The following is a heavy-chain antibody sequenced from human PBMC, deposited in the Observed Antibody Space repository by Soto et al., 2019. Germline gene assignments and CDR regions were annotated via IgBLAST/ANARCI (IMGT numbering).Heavy chain of an antibody. J-gene: IGHJ6*02. CDR2: ISYDGSNK. D-gene: IGHD3-16*02. V-gene: IGHV3-30*18. CDR1: GFTFSSYG. Sequence: QVQLVESGGGVVQPGRSLRLSCAASGFTFSSYGMHWVRQAPGKGLEWVAVISYDGSNKYYADSVKGRFTISRDNSKNTLYLQMNSLRAEDTAVYYCAKDLPPYDYVWGSYREGDNYYYYGMDVWGQGTTVTVSS. CDR3: AKDLPPYDYVWGSYREGDNYYYYGMDV.